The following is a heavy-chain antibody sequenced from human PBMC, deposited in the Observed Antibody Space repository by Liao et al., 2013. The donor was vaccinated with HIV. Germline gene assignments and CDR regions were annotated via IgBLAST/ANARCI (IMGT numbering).Heavy chain of an antibody. V-gene: IGHV4-4*07. Sequence: QVQLQESGPGLVKPSETLSLTCSVSVPIRSHSWTWIRQPAGKGLEWIGHIFAGGTVNYNPALNGRVTISLDTSKNQFSLKLTSVTAADTAIYYCATQRRTSSNWPIGLTWGQGLLVAVSP. CDR3: ATQRRTSSNWPIGLT. D-gene: IGHD1-20*01. CDR1: VPIRSHS. CDR2: IFAGGTV. J-gene: IGHJ5*02.